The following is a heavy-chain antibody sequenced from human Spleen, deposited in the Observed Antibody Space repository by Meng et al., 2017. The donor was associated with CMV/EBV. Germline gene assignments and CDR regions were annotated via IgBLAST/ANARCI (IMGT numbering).Heavy chain of an antibody. CDR2: ISWDGGST. CDR3: ATEPHFDY. CDR1: GFTFDDYA. V-gene: IGHV3-43D*03. J-gene: IGHJ4*02. Sequence: GESLKISCAASGFTFDDYAMHWVRQAPGKGLEWVSLISWDGGSTFYADSVKGRFTISRDNSKNSLYLQMNSLRAEDTALYYCATEPHFDYWGQGTLVTVSS.